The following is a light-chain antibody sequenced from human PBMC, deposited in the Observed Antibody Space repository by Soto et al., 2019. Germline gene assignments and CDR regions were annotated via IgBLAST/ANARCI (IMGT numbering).Light chain of an antibody. CDR3: QQYSSYST. CDR1: QSVSSW. Sequence: DIQMTQSPSTLSASVGDRVTITCRASQSVSSWLAWYQQKPGKAPKLLIYDGSTLQSGVPSRFSGSRSETEFTLTISSLQPDDLATYYCQQYSSYSTFGGGTTVEIK. V-gene: IGKV1-5*01. J-gene: IGKJ4*01. CDR2: DGS.